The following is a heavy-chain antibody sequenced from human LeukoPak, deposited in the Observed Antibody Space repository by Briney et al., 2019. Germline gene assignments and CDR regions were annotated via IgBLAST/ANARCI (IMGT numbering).Heavy chain of an antibody. CDR3: ARDRGITIFGVVTVDAFDI. CDR1: GYTFTSYY. CDR2: INPSGGST. V-gene: IGHV1-46*01. D-gene: IGHD3-3*01. J-gene: IGHJ3*02. Sequence: ASVKVSCKASGYTFTSYYMHWVRQAPGQGLGWMGLINPSGGSTSYAQKFQGRVTMTRDMSTSTVYMELSSLRSEDTAVYYCARDRGITIFGVVTVDAFDIWGQGTMVTVSS.